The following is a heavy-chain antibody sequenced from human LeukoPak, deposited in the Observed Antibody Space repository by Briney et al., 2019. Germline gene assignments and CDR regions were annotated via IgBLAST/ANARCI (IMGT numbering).Heavy chain of an antibody. CDR2: INPNSGGT. CDR1: GYTFTGYY. V-gene: IGHV1-2*02. J-gene: IGHJ4*02. Sequence: ASVKVSCKASGYTFTGYYMHWVRQAPGQGLEWMGWINPNSGGTNYAQKFQGRVTMTRDTPISTAYMELSRLRSDDTAVYYCARELYYYDSSGPRGVGYWGQGTLVTVSS. CDR3: ARELYYYDSSGPRGVGY. D-gene: IGHD3-22*01.